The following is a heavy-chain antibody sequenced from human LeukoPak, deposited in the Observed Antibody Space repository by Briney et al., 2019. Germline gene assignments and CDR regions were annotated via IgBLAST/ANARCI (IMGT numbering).Heavy chain of an antibody. CDR1: GGSISSYY. V-gene: IGHV4-59*12. CDR2: IYSSGST. J-gene: IGHJ4*02. CDR3: ARSPWLVQRSHYYFDY. D-gene: IGHD6-19*01. Sequence: SETLSLTCTVSGGSISSYYWNWIRLPPGKGLEWIGYIYSSGSTIYNPSLKSRVTISIDTSKNQFSLKLSSVTAADTAVYYCARSPWLVQRSHYYFDYWGQGTLVTVSS.